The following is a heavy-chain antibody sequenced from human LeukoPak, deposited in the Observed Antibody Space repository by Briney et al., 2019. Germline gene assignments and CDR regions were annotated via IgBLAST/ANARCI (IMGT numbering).Heavy chain of an antibody. D-gene: IGHD5-18*01. CDR1: GGTFSSYA. CDR3: ARVRGVDTAMVFDY. Sequence: ASVKVSCKASGGTFSSYAISWVRQAPGQGLEWMGWISAYNGNTNYAQKLQGRVTMTTDTSTSTAYMELSSLRSEDTAVYYCARVRGVDTAMVFDYWGQGTLVTVSS. CDR2: ISAYNGNT. J-gene: IGHJ4*02. V-gene: IGHV1-18*01.